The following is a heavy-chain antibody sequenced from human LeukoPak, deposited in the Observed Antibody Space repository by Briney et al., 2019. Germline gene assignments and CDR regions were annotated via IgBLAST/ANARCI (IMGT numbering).Heavy chain of an antibody. CDR3: AKDPGVVPAHYFDY. CDR2: TGSTGVST. D-gene: IGHD2-2*01. J-gene: IGHJ4*02. V-gene: IGHV3-23*01. CDR1: GFTFSSYA. Sequence: PGGSLRLSCAASGFTFSSYAMNWVRQAPGKGLEWVSGTGSTGVSTFYADSVKGRFTVSRDKSKNTLSLQMNSLRAEDTAVYYCAKDPGVVPAHYFDYWGQGTLVTVSS.